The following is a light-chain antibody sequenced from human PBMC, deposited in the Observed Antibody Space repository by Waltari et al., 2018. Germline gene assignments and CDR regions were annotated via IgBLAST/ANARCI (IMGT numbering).Light chain of an antibody. V-gene: IGLV2-11*01. Sequence: QSALTQPRSVSGSPGQSVTISCTGASSDVGAYDSVSWYQHHPGKAPKLIIYGVTKRPSGVPDRFSGSKSGSTASLIVSGIQAEDEADYYCCSDVGANSFVLFGGWTRLTVL. J-gene: IGLJ3*02. CDR2: GVT. CDR1: SSDVGAYDS. CDR3: CSDVGANSFVL.